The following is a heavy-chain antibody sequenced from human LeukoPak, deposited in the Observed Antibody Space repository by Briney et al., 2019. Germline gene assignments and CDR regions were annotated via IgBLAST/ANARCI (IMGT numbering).Heavy chain of an antibody. J-gene: IGHJ3*02. D-gene: IGHD6-13*01. Sequence: GGSLRLSCAASGFTFSSYAMTWVRQAPGKGLEWVSSISVNGGTTYYADSVKGRFTISRDSSKNTLYLQMHSLRAEDTALYYCAKKCSSTCYALDIWGQGTMVTVSS. V-gene: IGHV3-23*01. CDR3: AKKCSSTCYALDI. CDR1: GFTFSSYA. CDR2: ISVNGGTT.